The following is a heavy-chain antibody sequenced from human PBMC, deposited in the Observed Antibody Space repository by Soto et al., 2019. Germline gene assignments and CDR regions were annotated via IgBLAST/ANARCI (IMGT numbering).Heavy chain of an antibody. J-gene: IGHJ4*02. V-gene: IGHV3-21*01. Sequence: GGSLRLSCAASGFTFSSYSMNWVRQAPWKGLEWVSSISSSSSYIYYADSVKGRFTISRDNAKNSLYLQMNSLRAEDTAVYYCARVRHSSSSLYYFDYWGQGTLVTVSS. CDR3: ARVRHSSSSLYYFDY. CDR2: ISSSSSYI. D-gene: IGHD6-6*01. CDR1: GFTFSSYS.